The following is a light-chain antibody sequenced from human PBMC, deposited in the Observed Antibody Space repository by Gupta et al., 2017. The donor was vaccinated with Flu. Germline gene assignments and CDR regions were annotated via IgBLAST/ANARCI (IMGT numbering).Light chain of an antibody. CDR1: QDINNY. V-gene: IGKV1-33*01. CDR3: QQYDNLLPLT. Sequence: DIELTPSPSFLSASVGDRVNITCQASQDINNYLNWYEQKPGHSPDLLIYDAFNLETGVTSRFSGSGSGTDFTFTISSLQHEDIATYYCQQYDNLLPLTFGGGTKVEIK. CDR2: DAF. J-gene: IGKJ4*01.